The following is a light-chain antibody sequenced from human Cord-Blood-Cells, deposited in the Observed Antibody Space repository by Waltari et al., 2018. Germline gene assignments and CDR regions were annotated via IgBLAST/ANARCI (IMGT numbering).Light chain of an antibody. CDR2: DAS. V-gene: IGKV3-11*01. CDR1: PSVSSY. J-gene: IGKJ4*01. CDR3: QQRSNWPLT. Sequence: DIVLTQSPATLSLSPGDRATHSCRASPSVSSYLAWYQQKPGQAPRLLNYDASNRATGIPARFSGSGSGTDFTLTISSLEPEDFAVYYCQQRSNWPLTFGGGTKVEIK.